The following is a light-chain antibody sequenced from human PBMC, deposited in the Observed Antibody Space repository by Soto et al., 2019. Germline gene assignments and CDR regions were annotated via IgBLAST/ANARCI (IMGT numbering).Light chain of an antibody. CDR2: GAS. CDR1: QSVSSSY. V-gene: IGKV3-20*01. Sequence: IVWTHAPCTLSLSPGERATLSFMSSQSVSSSYLAWYQQKPGQAPRLLIYGASSRATGIPDRFSGSGSGTDFTLTISRLEPEDFAVYYCQQYGSSSITFGQGTRLEIK. CDR3: QQYGSSSIT. J-gene: IGKJ5*01.